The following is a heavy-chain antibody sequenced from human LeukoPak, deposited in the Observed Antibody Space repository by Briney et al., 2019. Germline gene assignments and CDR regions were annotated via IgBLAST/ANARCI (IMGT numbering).Heavy chain of an antibody. CDR1: GGSISSGDYY. D-gene: IGHD3-10*01. Sequence: PSETLSLTCTVSGGSISSGDYYWSWIRQPPGKGLEWIGYIYYSGSTYHNPSLKSRVTISVDTSKNQFSLKLSSVTAADTAVYYCARDGRVKGWFGSEGISDYWGQGTLVTVSS. CDR2: IYYSGST. V-gene: IGHV4-30-4*08. CDR3: ARDGRVKGWFGSEGISDY. J-gene: IGHJ4*02.